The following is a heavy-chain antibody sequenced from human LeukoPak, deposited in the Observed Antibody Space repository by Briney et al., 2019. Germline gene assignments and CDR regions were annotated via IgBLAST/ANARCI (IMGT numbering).Heavy chain of an antibody. Sequence: QPGGSLRLSCAASGFTFDGHAMHWVRQAPGKGLEWVSVISGDGDRTYYADSVKGRFTVSRDNSKNSLYLQLNSLRSEDTALYYCAKDARLIHLWSIVYYYYYMDVWGTGTAVTVSS. CDR3: AKDARLIHLWSIVYYYYYMDV. J-gene: IGHJ6*03. D-gene: IGHD5-18*01. V-gene: IGHV3-43*02. CDR1: GFTFDGHA. CDR2: ISGDGDRT.